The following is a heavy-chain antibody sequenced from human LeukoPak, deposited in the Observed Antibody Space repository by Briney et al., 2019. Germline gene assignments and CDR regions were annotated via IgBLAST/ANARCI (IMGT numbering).Heavy chain of an antibody. J-gene: IGHJ6*02. Sequence: SQTLSLTCAISGDSVSSNSAAWNWIRQSPSRGLEWLGRTYYRSKWYNDYAVSVKSRITINPDTSKNQFSLQLNSVTPEDTAVYYCARDSRITILGDYYGMDVWGQGTTVTVSS. D-gene: IGHD3-3*01. V-gene: IGHV6-1*01. CDR2: TYYRSKWYN. CDR1: GDSVSSNSAA. CDR3: ARDSRITILGDYYGMDV.